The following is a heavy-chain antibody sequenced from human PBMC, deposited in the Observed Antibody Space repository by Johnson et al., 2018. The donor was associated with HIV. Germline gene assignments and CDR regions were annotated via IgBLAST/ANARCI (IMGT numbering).Heavy chain of an antibody. CDR1: GFTFSTYG. V-gene: IGHV3-7*01. J-gene: IGHJ3*02. Sequence: MQLVESGGGVVQPGRSLRLSCAASGFTFSTYGMHWVRQAPGKGLEWVANIKQDGSEKYYVDSVKGRFTISRDNAKNSLYLQMNSLRAGDTAVYYCARGGRGHDAFDIWGQGTMVTVSS. CDR2: IKQDGSEK. CDR3: ARGGRGHDAFDI.